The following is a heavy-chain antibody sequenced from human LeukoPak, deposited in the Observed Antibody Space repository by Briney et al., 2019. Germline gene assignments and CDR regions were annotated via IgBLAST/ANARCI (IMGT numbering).Heavy chain of an antibody. CDR3: ARRPGGGSSWYNY. D-gene: IGHD6-13*01. CDR1: GGSFSDYY. V-gene: IGHV4-34*01. J-gene: IGHJ4*02. CDR2: INHSGST. Sequence: SETLSLTCAVYGGSFSDYYWSWIRQPPGKGLEWIGEINHSGSTNYNPSLKSRVTISVDTSKNQFSLKLSSVTAADTAVYYCARRPGGGSSWYNYWGQGTLVTVSS.